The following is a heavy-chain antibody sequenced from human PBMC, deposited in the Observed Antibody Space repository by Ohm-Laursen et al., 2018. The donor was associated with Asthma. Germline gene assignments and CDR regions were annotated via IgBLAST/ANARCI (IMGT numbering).Heavy chain of an antibody. CDR1: GFTFSSYG. V-gene: IGHV3-33*01. Sequence: SLRLSCTAPGFTFSSYGMHWVRQAPGKGLEWVAVIWYDGSNKYYADSVKGRFTISRDNSKNTLYLQMNSLRAEDTAVYYCARGVGATEQDYYYYYGMDVWGQGTTVTVSS. D-gene: IGHD1-26*01. CDR3: ARGVGATEQDYYYYYGMDV. J-gene: IGHJ6*02. CDR2: IWYDGSNK.